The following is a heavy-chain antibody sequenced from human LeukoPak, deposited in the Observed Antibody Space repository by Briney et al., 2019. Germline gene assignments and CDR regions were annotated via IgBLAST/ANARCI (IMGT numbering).Heavy chain of an antibody. CDR3: ARQKCTSTSCLTKNAFDI. Sequence: PSETLSLPCTVSSSISGYYWSWIRQPPGKGLEWIGYIYTSGSTNYNPSLESRVTISVDTSKNQFSLDLSSVTAADTSVYYCARQKCTSTSCLTKNAFDIWGQGTMVTVSS. CDR1: SSISGYY. V-gene: IGHV4-4*09. J-gene: IGHJ3*02. D-gene: IGHD2-2*01. CDR2: IYTSGST.